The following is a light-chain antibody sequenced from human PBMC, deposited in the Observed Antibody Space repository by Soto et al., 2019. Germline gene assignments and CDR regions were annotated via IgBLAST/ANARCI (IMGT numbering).Light chain of an antibody. CDR1: QSVSSY. J-gene: IGKJ2*01. V-gene: IGKV3-11*01. Sequence: EIVLTQSPATLSLSPGERATLSCRASQSVSSYLAWYQQKPGQAPRLLIYDASNRATGIPARFSGSGFGTDFTVTISSLEPEDFAVYYCQQRSNWPPRMYTFGQGTKLEIK. CDR3: QQRSNWPPRMYT. CDR2: DAS.